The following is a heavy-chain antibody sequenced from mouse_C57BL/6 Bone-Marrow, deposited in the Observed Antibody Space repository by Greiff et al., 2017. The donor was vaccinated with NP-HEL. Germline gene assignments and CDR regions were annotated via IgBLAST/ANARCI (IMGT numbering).Heavy chain of an antibody. CDR3: ARSPSVGNYGVFDY. J-gene: IGHJ2*01. D-gene: IGHD2-1*01. Sequence: EVHLVESGGGLVQPGGSLSLSCAASGFTFTDYYMSWVRQPPGKALEWLGFIRNKANGYTTEYSASVKGRFTISRDNSQSILYLPMNALRAEDSATYYCARSPSVGNYGVFDYWGQGTTLTVSS. V-gene: IGHV7-3*01. CDR2: IRNKANGYTT. CDR1: GFTFTDYY.